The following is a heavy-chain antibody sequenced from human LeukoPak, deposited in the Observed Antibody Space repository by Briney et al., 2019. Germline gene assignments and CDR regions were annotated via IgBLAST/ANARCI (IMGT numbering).Heavy chain of an antibody. CDR2: IKQDGSEK. Sequence: GGSLRLSCAASGFTFSSYWMSWVRQAPGKGLEWVANIKQDGSEKYYVDSVKGRFTISRDNAKNSLYLQMNSLRAEDTAVYYCARTDEYSGYDNFDYWGQGTLVTVSS. CDR1: GFTFSSYW. CDR3: ARTDEYSGYDNFDY. D-gene: IGHD5-12*01. V-gene: IGHV3-7*01. J-gene: IGHJ4*02.